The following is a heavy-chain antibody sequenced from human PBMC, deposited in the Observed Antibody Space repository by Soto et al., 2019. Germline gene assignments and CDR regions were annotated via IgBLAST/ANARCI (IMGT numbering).Heavy chain of an antibody. CDR3: VRGGGGGMFDP. CDR1: GFTFGDSY. Sequence: PGGSLRLSCAGSGFTFGDSYMSWIRQAPGKGLEWLSYISPGSRYPAYADSVKGRFTISRDNAKRSLYLQMMSLTAEDTAIYYCVRGGGGGMFDPWGQGTMVTVSS. CDR2: ISPGSRYP. V-gene: IGHV3-11*06. J-gene: IGHJ5*02. D-gene: IGHD2-15*01.